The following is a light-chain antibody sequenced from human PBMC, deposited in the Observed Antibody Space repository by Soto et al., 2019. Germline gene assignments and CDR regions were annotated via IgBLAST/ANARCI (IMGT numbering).Light chain of an antibody. CDR1: QSVSSSS. CDR2: GAS. V-gene: IGKV3-20*01. Sequence: EIVLTQAPGTLSLSPGEIATLSCRASQSVSSSSLAWYQQKPGQAPRVLIFGASTRAAGFPDRFSGSGSGTDCDLTISRLEPEDVAVYYCQQYGSSPRTFCQGTKVDIK. J-gene: IGKJ1*01. CDR3: QQYGSSPRT.